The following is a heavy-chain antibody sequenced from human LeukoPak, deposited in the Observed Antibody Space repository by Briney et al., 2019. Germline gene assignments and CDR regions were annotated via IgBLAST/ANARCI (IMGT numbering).Heavy chain of an antibody. CDR3: ARAYCTNGVCQKYYFDY. D-gene: IGHD2-8*01. J-gene: IGHJ4*02. CDR2: IYYSGST. V-gene: IGHV4-59*01. Sequence: SETLSLTCTVSGDSISSYYCSWIRQPPGKGLEWIGYIYYSGSTNYNPSLKSRVTISVDTSKNQFSLKLSSVTAADTAVYYCARAYCTNGVCQKYYFDYWGQGTLVTVSS. CDR1: GDSISSYY.